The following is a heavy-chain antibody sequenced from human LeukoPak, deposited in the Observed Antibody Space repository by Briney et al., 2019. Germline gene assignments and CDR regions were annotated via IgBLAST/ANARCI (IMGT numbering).Heavy chain of an antibody. V-gene: IGHV4-59*01. CDR2: IYYSGST. CDR3: ARYHGTMVRGASGFDY. Sequence: SEPLSLTCTVSGGFISSYYWSWLRQPPGKGLEWIGYIYYSGSTNYNPSLKSRVTISVDMSKSQFSLKLSSVTAADTAVYYCARYHGTMVRGASGFDYWGQGTLVTVSS. CDR1: GGFISSYY. J-gene: IGHJ4*02. D-gene: IGHD3-10*01.